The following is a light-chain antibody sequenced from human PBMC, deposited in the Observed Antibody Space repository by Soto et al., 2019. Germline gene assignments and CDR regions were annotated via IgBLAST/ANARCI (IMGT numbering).Light chain of an antibody. CDR2: DAL. V-gene: IGKV3-20*01. CDR1: QTLTNLS. CDR3: HKYGHSPLT. Sequence: EMVLTQSPGTLSLSPGARVTLSCRTSQTLTNLSLAWYQQEPGQAPRLPTYDALSRATGIPNRLGVSGSGTDFTLTLINLERGDSAVYYCHKYGHSPLTFGGGPKVELK. J-gene: IGKJ4*01.